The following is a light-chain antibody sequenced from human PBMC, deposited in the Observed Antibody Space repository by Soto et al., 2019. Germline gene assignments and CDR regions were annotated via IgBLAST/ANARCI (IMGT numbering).Light chain of an antibody. V-gene: IGLV2-14*01. CDR3: SSYTTSSLYV. Sequence: QSVLTQPASVSGAPGQSSTISCSGTNSDVGGYNYVSWYQQHPGKAPKLMIYDVSYWPSGISNRFSGSKSDNTASLTISGLQAEDEADYYCSSYTTSSLYVFGTGTKVTVL. CDR2: DVS. CDR1: NSDVGGYNY. J-gene: IGLJ1*01.